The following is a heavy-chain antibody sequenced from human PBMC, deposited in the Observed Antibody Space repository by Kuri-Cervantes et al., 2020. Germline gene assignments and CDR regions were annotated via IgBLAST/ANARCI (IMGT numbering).Heavy chain of an antibody. CDR3: AKSLITMIVVA. Sequence: LSLTCAASGFTVSSNYMSWVRQAPGKGLEWVSVIYSGGSTYYADSVKGRLTISRDNSKNTPYLQMNSLRAEDTAVYYCAKSLITMIVVAWGQGTLVTVSS. CDR1: GFTVSSNY. D-gene: IGHD3-22*01. CDR2: IYSGGST. V-gene: IGHV3-66*01. J-gene: IGHJ5*02.